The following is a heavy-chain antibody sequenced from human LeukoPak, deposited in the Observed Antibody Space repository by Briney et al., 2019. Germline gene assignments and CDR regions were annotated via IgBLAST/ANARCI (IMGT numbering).Heavy chain of an antibody. D-gene: IGHD6-6*01. Sequence: ASVEVSCKASGYTFTSYGISWVRQAPGQGLEWMGWINAYNGNTNYAQKFQGRVTMTTDTSTSTAYMELRSLRSDDTAVYYCARDLAARPSLGIDYWGQGTLVTVSS. J-gene: IGHJ4*02. CDR2: INAYNGNT. CDR3: ARDLAARPSLGIDY. V-gene: IGHV1-18*01. CDR1: GYTFTSYG.